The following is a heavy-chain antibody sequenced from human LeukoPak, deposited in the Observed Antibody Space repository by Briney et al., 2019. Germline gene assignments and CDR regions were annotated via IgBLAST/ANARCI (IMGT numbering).Heavy chain of an antibody. V-gene: IGHV3-53*01. CDR1: GFTVSSNY. CDR2: IYIGGST. J-gene: IGHJ4*02. CDR3: ARDWGYCSSTSCHVFDY. D-gene: IGHD2-2*01. Sequence: GGSLRLSCAASGFTVSSNYMSWVRQAPGKGLEWVSVIYIGGSTYYSDSVQGRFTISRDISKKTLYLEMNSLRAEDTAVYYCARDWGYCSSTSCHVFDYWGQGTLVTVSS.